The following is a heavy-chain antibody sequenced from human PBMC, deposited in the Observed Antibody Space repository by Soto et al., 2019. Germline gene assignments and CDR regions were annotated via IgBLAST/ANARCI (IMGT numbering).Heavy chain of an antibody. CDR3: ARRSSSSSSYYYGMDV. CDR1: GYTFTSYG. J-gene: IGHJ6*02. CDR2: ISAYNGNT. Sequence: ASVKVSCKASGYTFTSYGISWVRQAPGQGLEWKGWISAYNGNTNYAQKLQGRVTMTIDTSTSTAYMELRSLRSDDTSVYYCARRSSSSSSYYYGMDVWGQGTTVTVSS. V-gene: IGHV1-18*01. D-gene: IGHD6-6*01.